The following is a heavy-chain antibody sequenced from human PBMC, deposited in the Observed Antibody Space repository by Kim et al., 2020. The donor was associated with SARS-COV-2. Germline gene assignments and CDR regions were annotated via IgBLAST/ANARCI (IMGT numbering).Heavy chain of an antibody. CDR3: AGGTTGTGWFEP. V-gene: IGHV4-59*09. J-gene: IGHJ5*02. Sequence: YYPPHKGRVTISVDTSKNQFSLKLSSVTAADTAVYYGAGGTTGTGWFEPWGQGTLVTVSS. D-gene: IGHD1-1*01.